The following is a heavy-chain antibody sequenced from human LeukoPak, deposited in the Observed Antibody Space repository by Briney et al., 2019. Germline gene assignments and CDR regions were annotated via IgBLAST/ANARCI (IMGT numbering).Heavy chain of an antibody. D-gene: IGHD1-14*01. V-gene: IGHV3-21*06. J-gene: IGHJ4*02. CDR2: IGPTGFDR. CDR1: GLTYSTSG. Sequence: GGSLRLSCTTSGLTYSTSGFNWVRQAPGKGLEWVASIGPTGFDRYHADSIKGRFTISRDNANNFLYLQMDSLRAEDTAVYYCATETNGRHYDYWGQGTLLTVSS. CDR3: ATETNGRHYDY.